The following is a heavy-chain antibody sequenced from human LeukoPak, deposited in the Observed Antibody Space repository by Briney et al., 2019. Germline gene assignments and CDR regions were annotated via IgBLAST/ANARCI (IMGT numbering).Heavy chain of an antibody. V-gene: IGHV4-39*01. Sequence: SETLSLTCAVSGGCIRNSSFYWGWIRQPPGKGLEWIASIYDSGTTYYNPSIKSRLTISVDTSKNQFSLKLSSVTAADTAVYYCANSANYGGNSGYFDYWGQGTLVTVSS. D-gene: IGHD4-23*01. J-gene: IGHJ4*02. CDR2: IYDSGTT. CDR1: GGCIRNSSFY. CDR3: ANSANYGGNSGYFDY.